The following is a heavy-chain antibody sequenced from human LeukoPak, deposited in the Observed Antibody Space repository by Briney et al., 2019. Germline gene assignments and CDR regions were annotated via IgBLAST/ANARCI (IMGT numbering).Heavy chain of an antibody. Sequence: ASVKVSCKASGYTFTSYDINWVRQATGQGLEWMGWMNPNSGNTGYAQKFQGRISITRNTSISTVYMELRSLRSEDTAVYYCARESGSHHYYHMDVWGKGTTVTVSS. J-gene: IGHJ6*03. CDR2: MNPNSGNT. D-gene: IGHD1-1*01. CDR1: GYTFTSYD. V-gene: IGHV1-8*03. CDR3: ARESGSHHYYHMDV.